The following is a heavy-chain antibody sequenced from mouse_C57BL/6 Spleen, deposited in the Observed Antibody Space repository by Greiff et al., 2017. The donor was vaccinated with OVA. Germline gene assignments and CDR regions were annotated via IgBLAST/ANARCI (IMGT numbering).Heavy chain of an antibody. CDR3: AREGGKTVVSDY. CDR2: INPNNGGT. CDR1: GYTFTDYY. Sequence: EVQLQQSGPELVKPGASVKISCKASGYTFTDYYMNWVKQSHGKSLEWIGDINPNNGGTSYNQKFKGKATLTVDKSSSTAYMELRSLTSEDSAVYYCAREGGKTVVSDYWGQGTTLTVSS. D-gene: IGHD1-1*01. J-gene: IGHJ2*01. V-gene: IGHV1-26*01.